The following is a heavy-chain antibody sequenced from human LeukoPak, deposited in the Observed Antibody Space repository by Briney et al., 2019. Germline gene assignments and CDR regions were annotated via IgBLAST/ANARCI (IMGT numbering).Heavy chain of an antibody. J-gene: IGHJ4*02. CDR1: GGSIGSGTYY. D-gene: IGHD3-3*01. CDR2: DSGSGRRT. Sequence: ETLSLTCTVSGGSIGSGTYYWGWVRQAPGKGLEWVSSDSGSGRRTYYADSVKGRFTISRDNSKNTLFLQMTSLRADDTAVYYCAKDVRPSHDFWSGYCFDLWGQGTLVSVSS. CDR3: AKDVRPSHDFWSGYCFDL. V-gene: IGHV3-23*01.